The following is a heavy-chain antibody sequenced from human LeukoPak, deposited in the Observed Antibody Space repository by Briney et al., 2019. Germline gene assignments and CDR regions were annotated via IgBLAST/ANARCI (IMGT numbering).Heavy chain of an antibody. CDR2: VFHTGST. CDR1: GGSIDTYY. V-gene: IGHV4-59*01. Sequence: PSETLSLTCTVSGGSIDTYYWNWIRQPPGKGLEWIGYVFHTGSTNYNPSLKSRVTISVDTSKNQFSLKLSSVTAADTAVYYCARDAGFGEFNWFDPWGQGTLVTVSS. CDR3: ARDAGFGEFNWFDP. J-gene: IGHJ5*02. D-gene: IGHD3-10*01.